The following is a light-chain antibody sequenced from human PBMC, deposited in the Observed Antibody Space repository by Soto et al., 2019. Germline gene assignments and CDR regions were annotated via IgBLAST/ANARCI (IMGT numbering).Light chain of an antibody. CDR1: SSDVGNGYDS. V-gene: IGLV2-14*01. CDR2: EVT. Sequence: QSVLAQPASVSGSPGQSITISCSGSSSDVGNGYDSVSWYQQHPGKAPKLIIYEVTNRPSGVSSRFSGSKSGNTASLTISGLQAEDEADYYCSSYTVSFGSYVLGTGNKVTVL. J-gene: IGLJ1*01. CDR3: SSYTVSFGSYV.